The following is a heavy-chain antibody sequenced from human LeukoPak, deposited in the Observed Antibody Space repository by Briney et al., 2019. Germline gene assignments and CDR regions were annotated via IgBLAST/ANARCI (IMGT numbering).Heavy chain of an antibody. CDR2: INPSGGST. CDR1: GYTFTSYY. Sequence: ASVKVCFKASGYTFTSYYMHWVRQAPGQGLEWMGIINPSGGSTGYSQKFHGRVTMTRYTSTSTVYMELSNLRSEDPAVYYCPRGVGPPAYRGSDCFSGYFDIWGRGTLVTVSS. CDR3: PRGVGPPAYRGSDCFSGYFDI. D-gene: IGHD2-21*01. J-gene: IGHJ2*01. V-gene: IGHV1-46*03.